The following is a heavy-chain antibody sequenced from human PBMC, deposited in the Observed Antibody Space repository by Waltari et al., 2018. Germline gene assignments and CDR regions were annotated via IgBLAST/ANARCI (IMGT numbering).Heavy chain of an antibody. V-gene: IGHV4-59*08. CDR2: IYYSGLS. CDR3: ARYYCSSGSCYAFDY. J-gene: IGHJ4*02. Sequence: WIRQPPGKGLEWIGYIYYSGLSHSNPSLRSRVTISVVTSMNQFSLRLTSVSAADTAVYYCARYYCSSGSCYAFDYWGQGTLVTVSS. D-gene: IGHD2-2*01.